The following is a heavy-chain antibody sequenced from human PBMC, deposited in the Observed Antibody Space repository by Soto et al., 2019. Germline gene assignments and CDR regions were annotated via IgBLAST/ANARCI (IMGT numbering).Heavy chain of an antibody. CDR2: INSDGTRI. CDR3: ATAGDWNYVQDF. V-gene: IGHV3-74*01. D-gene: IGHD1-7*01. Sequence: PGGSLRLSCAASGFTFTNYRIHWVRQAPGKGLVWVARINSDGTRINYADSVKGRFTISRDNAKNTVFLQMNSLRDEDSAVYFCATAGDWNYVQDFWGQGTLVTV. J-gene: IGHJ4*02. CDR1: GFTFTNYR.